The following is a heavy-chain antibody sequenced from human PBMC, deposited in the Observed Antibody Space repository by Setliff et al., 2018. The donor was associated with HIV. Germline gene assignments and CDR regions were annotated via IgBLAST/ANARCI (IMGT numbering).Heavy chain of an antibody. CDR1: GYSISSGYY. J-gene: IGHJ5*02. V-gene: IGHV4-38-2*01. D-gene: IGHD3-10*01. CDR3: ARVAKDSSFFSASGPTYFDP. Sequence: SETLSLTCAVSGYSISSGYYWGWIRQPPGKGLEWIGSIYHSGSTYYNPSLKSRVTISVDTSKNQFSVKLTSVTPADTALYFCARVAKDSSFFSASGPTYFDPWGHGTLVTVSS. CDR2: IYHSGST.